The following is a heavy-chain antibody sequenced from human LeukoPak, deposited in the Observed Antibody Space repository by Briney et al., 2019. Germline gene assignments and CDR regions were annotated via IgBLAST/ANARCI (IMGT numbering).Heavy chain of an antibody. Sequence: SETLSLTCTVSGGSITNYYWTWMRQSPGKGLEWFGYVNYTGSVNYNPSLKSRVTILVDTSKNQFSLNLISVTAADTSVYYCARLAPVAHSGDYLGYFDYWGQGILVTVSS. CDR2: VNYTGSV. D-gene: IGHD4-17*01. CDR3: ARLAPVAHSGDYLGYFDY. CDR1: GGSITNYY. V-gene: IGHV4-59*08. J-gene: IGHJ4*02.